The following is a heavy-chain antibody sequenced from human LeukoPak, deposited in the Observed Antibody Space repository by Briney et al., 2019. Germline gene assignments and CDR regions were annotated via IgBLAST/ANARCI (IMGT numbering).Heavy chain of an antibody. D-gene: IGHD2-2*01. Sequence: SGRSLRLSCAASGFTFSSYGMHWVRQAPGKGLEWVAVISYDGSNKYYADSVKGRFTISRDNSKNTLYLQMNSLRAEDTAVYYCAKDGTRTSHFLWGQGTLVTVSS. CDR1: GFTFSSYG. CDR2: ISYDGSNK. J-gene: IGHJ4*02. V-gene: IGHV3-30*18. CDR3: AKDGTRTSHFL.